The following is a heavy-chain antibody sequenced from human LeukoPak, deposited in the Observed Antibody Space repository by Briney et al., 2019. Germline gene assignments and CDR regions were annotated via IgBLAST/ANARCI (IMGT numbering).Heavy chain of an antibody. CDR1: GFTFSSYA. J-gene: IGHJ4*02. CDR2: ISRYGGNI. V-gene: IGHV3-23*01. D-gene: IGHD2-8*02. Sequence: PGGSLRLSCAASGFTFSSYAMNWVRQAPGTGLEWVSGISRYGGNIYYAESVKGRFTISRDNSNDTLYLQMNTLRVEDTAVYYCAKDFVGTGNFRGGDYWGQGTLVTVSS. CDR3: AKDFVGTGNFRGGDY.